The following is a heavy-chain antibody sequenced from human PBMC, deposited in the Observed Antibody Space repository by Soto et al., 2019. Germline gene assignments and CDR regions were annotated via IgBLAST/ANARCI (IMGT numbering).Heavy chain of an antibody. V-gene: IGHV1-69*13. J-gene: IGHJ6*02. D-gene: IGHD3-22*01. CDR1: GGTFSSYA. CDR3: ARPYYYDSSGYPYYYYGMDV. CDR2: IIPIFGTA. Sequence: SVKVSCKASGGTFSSYAISWVRQAPGQGLEWMGGIIPIFGTANYAQKFQGRVTITADESTSTAYMELSSLRSEDTAAYYCARPYYYDSSGYPYYYYGMDVWGQGTTVTVSS.